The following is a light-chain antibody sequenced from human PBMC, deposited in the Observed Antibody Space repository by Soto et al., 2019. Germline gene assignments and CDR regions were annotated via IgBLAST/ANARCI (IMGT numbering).Light chain of an antibody. V-gene: IGKV3-15*01. J-gene: IGKJ1*01. CDR2: GAS. CDR3: QQSNNWPRT. CDR1: QSVSNN. Sequence: EIVMTQSPATLSVSPGERATLSYRASQSVSNNLAWYQQKPGQAPRLLIYGASTRATAIPARFSGSGSGTEFTLTISSLLSEDFALYYCQQSNNWPRTFGQGTKVEIK.